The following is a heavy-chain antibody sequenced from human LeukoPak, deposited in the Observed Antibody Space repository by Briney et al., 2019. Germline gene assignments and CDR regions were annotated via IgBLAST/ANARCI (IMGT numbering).Heavy chain of an antibody. D-gene: IGHD1-26*01. Sequence: PSETLFLTCTVSGGSISSYYWSWIRQPPGKGLEWIGEINHSGSTNYNPSLKSRVTISVDTSKNQFSLKLSSVTAADTAVYYCARGRVVGATRKYFDLWGRGTLVTVSS. CDR1: GGSISSYY. CDR2: INHSGST. V-gene: IGHV4-34*01. J-gene: IGHJ2*01. CDR3: ARGRVVGATRKYFDL.